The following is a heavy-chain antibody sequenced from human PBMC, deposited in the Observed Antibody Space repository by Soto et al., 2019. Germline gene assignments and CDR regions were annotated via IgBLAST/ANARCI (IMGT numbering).Heavy chain of an antibody. J-gene: IGHJ5*02. CDR2: IIPILGIA. CDR3: ARDGPSPPIAAAGSYGWFDP. CDR1: GGTFSSYT. Sequence: QVQLVQAGAEVKKPGSSVKVSCKASGGTFSSYTISWVRQAPGHGLEWMGRIIPILGIANYAQKFQGRVTITADKSTSTAHMELSSLRSEDTAVYYCARDGPSPPIAAAGSYGWFDPWGQGTLVTVSS. V-gene: IGHV1-69*08. D-gene: IGHD6-13*01.